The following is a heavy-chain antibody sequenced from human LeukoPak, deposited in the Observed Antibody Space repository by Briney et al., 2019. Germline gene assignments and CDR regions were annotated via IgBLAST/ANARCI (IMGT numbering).Heavy chain of an antibody. V-gene: IGHV4-39*01. J-gene: IGHJ5*02. Sequence: PSETLSLTCTVSGGSISSSSYYWGWIRQPPGKGLEWIGSIYYSGSTYYNPSLKSRVTISVDTSKNQFPLKLSSVTAADTAVYYCARSRLLGNWFDPWGQGTLVTVSS. CDR1: GGSISSSSYY. CDR3: ARSRLLGNWFDP. D-gene: IGHD3-16*01. CDR2: IYYSGST.